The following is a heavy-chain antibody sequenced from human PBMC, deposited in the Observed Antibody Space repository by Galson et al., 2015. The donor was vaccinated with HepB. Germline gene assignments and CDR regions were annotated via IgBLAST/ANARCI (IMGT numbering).Heavy chain of an antibody. J-gene: IGHJ4*02. V-gene: IGHV3-7*03. CDR1: GFTVSSNY. D-gene: IGHD3-22*01. CDR3: ARAGGYYDSSGYYYFFDY. CDR2: INRDGSEK. Sequence: SLRLSCAASGFTVSSNYMSWVRQAPGKGLEWVANINRDGSEKYYVDSVKGRFTISRDNAKNSLYLQMNSLRAEDTALYYCARAGGYYDSSGYYYFFDYWGQGTLVTVSS.